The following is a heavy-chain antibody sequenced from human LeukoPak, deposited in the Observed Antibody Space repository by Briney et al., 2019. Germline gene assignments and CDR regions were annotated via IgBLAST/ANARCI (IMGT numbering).Heavy chain of an antibody. V-gene: IGHV1-18*01. CDR2: ISANNGNT. D-gene: IGHD6-13*01. J-gene: IGHJ4*02. Sequence: AAVKVSCKASGYTFTSYGISWVRHAPGQGLEWMGWISANNGNTNYVQKLQGRVSMTTDTSTSTAYMELRSLRSDDTDVYYCAREGSSWTDYWGQGTLVTVSS. CDR1: GYTFTSYG. CDR3: AREGSSWTDY.